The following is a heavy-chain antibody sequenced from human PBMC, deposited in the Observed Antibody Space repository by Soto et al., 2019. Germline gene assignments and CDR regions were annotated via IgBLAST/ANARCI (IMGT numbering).Heavy chain of an antibody. Sequence: QVQLQQWGARLLKPSETLSLTCAVYGGSFSAYYWSWIRQPPGKGLEWIGEINHSGSTNYNPSLQRRVSISVDTSKNPFSLKLSSVTAADTAVYYCARGKYDIVVVPTTIGFDPWGQGTLVTVSS. J-gene: IGHJ5*02. CDR3: ARGKYDIVVVPTTIGFDP. D-gene: IGHD2-2*01. CDR1: GGSFSAYY. CDR2: INHSGST. V-gene: IGHV4-34*02.